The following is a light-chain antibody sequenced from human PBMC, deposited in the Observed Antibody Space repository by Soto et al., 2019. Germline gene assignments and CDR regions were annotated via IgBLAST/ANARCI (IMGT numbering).Light chain of an antibody. CDR2: KVS. CDR3: MQGTHWPWT. J-gene: IGKJ1*01. CDR1: QSLIHSDGDTY. Sequence: DVVMTQSPLSLPVTLGQPASISCRSSQSLIHSDGDTYLHGFQRRPGQSPRSLIYKVSDRDSWVPDRFRGSGSGPDFTLNISRGEAEDVLVYYCMQGTHWPWTFGQGTEVE. V-gene: IGKV2-30*02.